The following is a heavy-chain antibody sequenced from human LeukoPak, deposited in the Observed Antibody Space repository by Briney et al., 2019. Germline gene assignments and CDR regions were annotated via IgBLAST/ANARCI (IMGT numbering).Heavy chain of an antibody. CDR1: GGSISSRSYY. D-gene: IGHD2-15*01. CDR3: ARLYCSGGSCYFGFPLYYFDY. V-gene: IGHV4-39*01. J-gene: IGHJ4*02. Sequence: SETLSLTCTVSGGSISSRSYYWGWIRQPPGKGLEWIGSIYYSGSTYYNPSLKSRVTIPVDTSKNQFSLKLSSVTAADTAVYYCARLYCSGGSCYFGFPLYYFDYWGQGTLVTVSS. CDR2: IYYSGST.